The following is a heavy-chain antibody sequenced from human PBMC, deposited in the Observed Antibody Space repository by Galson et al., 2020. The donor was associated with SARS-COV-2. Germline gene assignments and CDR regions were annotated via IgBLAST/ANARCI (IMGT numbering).Heavy chain of an antibody. J-gene: IGHJ6*02. CDR1: GFSLTTSGMC. D-gene: IGHD3-9*01. CDR2: LDWDDDK. CDR3: ARIRGYYDILTGSYCYYYGMDV. Sequence: SGPTLAKPTQTLTLPCPFSGFSLTTSGMCVSWIRHPPGKALEWLALLDWDDDKYYSTHMKTRLHISTATSKNQVVLTMTNMDPVDTATYYGARIRGYYDILTGSYCYYYGMDVWGQGTTVTVSS. V-gene: IGHV2-70*01.